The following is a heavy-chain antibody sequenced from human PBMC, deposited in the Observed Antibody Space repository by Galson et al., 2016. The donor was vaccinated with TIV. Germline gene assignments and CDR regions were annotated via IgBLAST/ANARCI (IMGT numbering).Heavy chain of an antibody. CDR1: GGIFSNYG. J-gene: IGHJ4*02. Sequence: SVKVSCKASGGIFSNYGINWVRQAPGQGLEWMGGTIPIFGTAIYAQKFQGRVTITADRSTTTVYMELSSLRSEDTAVYYCARGVLKYHYDSSGYFFDYWGQGTLVTVSS. D-gene: IGHD3-22*01. CDR2: TIPIFGTA. V-gene: IGHV1-69*06. CDR3: ARGVLKYHYDSSGYFFDY.